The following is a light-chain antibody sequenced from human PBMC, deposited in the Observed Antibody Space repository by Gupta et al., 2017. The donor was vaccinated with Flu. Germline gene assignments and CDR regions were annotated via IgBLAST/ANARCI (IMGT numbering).Light chain of an antibody. Sequence: VTIICSGTSSDVGGYNYFAWYQQHPAGAPKLIIYAGSPRPSGVPDRLSAAKDGSTAALTAAGLQAEDDADYYCCSLSGSNDLWVFGGGTKLTVL. V-gene: IGLV2-8*01. CDR3: CSLSGSNDLWV. J-gene: IGLJ3*02. CDR2: AGS. CDR1: SSDVGGYNY.